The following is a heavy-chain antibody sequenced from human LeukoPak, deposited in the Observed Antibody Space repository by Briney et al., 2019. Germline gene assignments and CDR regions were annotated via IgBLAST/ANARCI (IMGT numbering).Heavy chain of an antibody. CDR2: ISSSSSYI. J-gene: IGHJ4*02. V-gene: IGHV3-21*01. CDR3: ARAGVAVAGTGFDY. D-gene: IGHD6-19*01. Sequence: GGSLRLSCVASGFTFSSYSMNWVRQAPGKGLEWVSSISSSSSYIYYADSVKGRFTISRDNAKNSLYLQMNSLRAEDTAVYYCARAGVAVAGTGFDYWGQGTLVTVSS. CDR1: GFTFSSYS.